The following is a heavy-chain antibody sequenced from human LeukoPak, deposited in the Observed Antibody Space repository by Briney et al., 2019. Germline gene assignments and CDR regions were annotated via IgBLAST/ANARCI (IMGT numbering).Heavy chain of an antibody. CDR3: ARTGENPPAATLYGMDV. J-gene: IGHJ6*02. V-gene: IGHV1-69*13. CDR1: GGTFSSYG. CDR2: IIPIFGTA. D-gene: IGHD2-15*01. Sequence: SVKVSCKASGGTFSSYGISWVRQAPGQGLEWMGGIIPIFGTANYAQKFQGRVTITADESTSTAYVELSSLRSEDTAVYYCARTGENPPAATLYGMDVWGQGTTVTVSS.